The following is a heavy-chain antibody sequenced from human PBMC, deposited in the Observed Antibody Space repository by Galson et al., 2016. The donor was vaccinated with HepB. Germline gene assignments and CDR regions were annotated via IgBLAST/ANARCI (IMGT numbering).Heavy chain of an antibody. Sequence: SLRLSCAASGFTFSNYAMHWVRQAPDRGLEWVAIMWSEGRDKYNADSVKGRFTISRDHSRNTLYLQMNSLRVQDSAVYYCVRDGDRNSWPLDHWGQGTRVTVTS. D-gene: IGHD7-27*01. CDR3: VRDGDRNSWPLDH. J-gene: IGHJ4*02. CDR2: MWSEGRDK. CDR1: GFTFSNYA. V-gene: IGHV3-33*01.